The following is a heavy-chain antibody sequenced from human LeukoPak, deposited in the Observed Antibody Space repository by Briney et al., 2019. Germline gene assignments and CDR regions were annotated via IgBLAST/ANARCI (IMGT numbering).Heavy chain of an antibody. J-gene: IGHJ2*01. CDR2: IDTSTTYM. V-gene: IGHV3-21*01. CDR1: GFTFSSYS. CDR3: AREAGTGERWYFDL. D-gene: IGHD7-27*01. Sequence: GGSQRLSCAASGFTFSSYSMNWVRQAPGKGLGWISSIDTSTTYMTYADSVKGRFTISRDNARNSLYLQMNSLRAEDTAVYYCAREAGTGERWYFDLWGRGTLVTVSS.